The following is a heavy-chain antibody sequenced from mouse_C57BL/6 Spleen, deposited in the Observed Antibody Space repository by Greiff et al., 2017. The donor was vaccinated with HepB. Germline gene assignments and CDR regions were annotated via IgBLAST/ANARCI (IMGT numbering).Heavy chain of an antibody. CDR2: ISYDGSN. J-gene: IGHJ1*03. D-gene: IGHD2-3*01. Sequence: ESGPGLVKPSQSLSLTCSVTGYSITSGYYWNWIRQFPGNKLEWMGYISYDGSNNYNPSLKNRTSITRDTSKNQCFLKLNSVTTEDTATYYCARDGYSWYFDVWGTGTTVTVSS. V-gene: IGHV3-6*01. CDR1: GYSITSGYY. CDR3: ARDGYSWYFDV.